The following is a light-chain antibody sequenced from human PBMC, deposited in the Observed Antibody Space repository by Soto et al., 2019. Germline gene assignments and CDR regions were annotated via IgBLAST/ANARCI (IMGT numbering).Light chain of an antibody. Sequence: EIVLTQSPATLSLSPGNRATLSCRASESVSRYLAWYQQKPGQAPRLLIYDASNRATGIPARFIGSGSGTDFTLTITSLEPEDFAVYYCQQRSNWPPTFGGGTKVEI. CDR2: DAS. CDR1: ESVSRY. J-gene: IGKJ4*01. V-gene: IGKV3-11*01. CDR3: QQRSNWPPT.